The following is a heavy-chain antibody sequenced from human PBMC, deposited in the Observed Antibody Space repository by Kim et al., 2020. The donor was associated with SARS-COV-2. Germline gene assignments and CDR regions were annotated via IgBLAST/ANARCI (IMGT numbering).Heavy chain of an antibody. CDR1: GYSFTSYW. CDR3: ARHSLYDSSGYYYPAFDY. CDR2: IYPGDSDT. D-gene: IGHD3-22*01. V-gene: IGHV5-51*01. Sequence: GESLKISCKGSGYSFTSYWIGWVRQMPGKGLEWMGIIYPGDSDTRYSPSFQGQVTISADKSISTAYLQWSSLKASDTAMYYCARHSLYDSSGYYYPAFDYWGQGTLVTVSS. J-gene: IGHJ4*02.